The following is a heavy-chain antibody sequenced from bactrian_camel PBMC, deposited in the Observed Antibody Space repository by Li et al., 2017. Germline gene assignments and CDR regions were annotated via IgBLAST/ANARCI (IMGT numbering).Heavy chain of an antibody. V-gene: IGHV3S1*01. Sequence: HVQLVESGGGSVQPGGSLRLSCDASGYTYSSNCMGWFRQAPGKEPEGVAAMDSTGSTSVADSVKGRFTVSSDNAKNTLYLQLTSLATEDTAMYYCAKGDTIAAGPNYWGQGTQVTVS. CDR1: GYTYSSNC. J-gene: IGHJ4*01. D-gene: IGHD6*01. CDR2: MDSTGST. CDR3: AKGDTIAAGPNY.